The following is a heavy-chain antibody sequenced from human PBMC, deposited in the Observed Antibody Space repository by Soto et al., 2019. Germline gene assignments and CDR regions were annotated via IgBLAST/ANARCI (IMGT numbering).Heavy chain of an antibody. J-gene: IGHJ3*02. CDR1: GGSISSYY. D-gene: IGHD3-10*01. Sequence: SVPLSLTCTVAGGSISSYYWSWIRQPPGKGLEWIGYIYYSGSTNYNPSLKSRVTISVDTSKNQFSLKLSSVTAADTAVYYCARVWGGAFDIWGQGTMVTVS. CDR2: IYYSGST. CDR3: ARVWGGAFDI. V-gene: IGHV4-59*01.